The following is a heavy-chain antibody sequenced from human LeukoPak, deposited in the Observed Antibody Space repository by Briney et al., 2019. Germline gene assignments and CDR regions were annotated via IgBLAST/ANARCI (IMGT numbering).Heavy chain of an antibody. V-gene: IGHV1-18*04. D-gene: IGHD5-24*01. CDR3: ARARDGYNYSPLGY. CDR2: ISAYNGDT. CDR1: GYTCTNYG. Sequence: ASVRVSCKASGYTCTNYGINWVRQAPGQGLEWMGWISAYNGDTNYAQKFQGRVTMTTDTSATTAYMELRGLRSDDTAVYFCARARDGYNYSPLGYWGQGTLVTVSS. J-gene: IGHJ4*02.